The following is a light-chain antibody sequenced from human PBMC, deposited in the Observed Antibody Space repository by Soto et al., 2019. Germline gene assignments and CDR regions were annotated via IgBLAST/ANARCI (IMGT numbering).Light chain of an antibody. CDR1: QSVSSN. Sequence: EIVMTQSTATLSVSPGERATLSCRASQSVSSNLAWYQHKPCQAPRLLIYGASTRATGIPARFSGSGSGTEFTLTISSLQSEDFAVYYCQQYDNWPYTFGQGTKLEIK. CDR3: QQYDNWPYT. CDR2: GAS. V-gene: IGKV3-15*01. J-gene: IGKJ2*01.